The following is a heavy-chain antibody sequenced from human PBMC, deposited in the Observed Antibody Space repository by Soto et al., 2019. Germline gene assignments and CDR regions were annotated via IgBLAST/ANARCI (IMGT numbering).Heavy chain of an antibody. CDR1: GHTFTSYG. V-gene: IGHV1-18*04. J-gene: IGHJ4*02. Sequence: ASVKVSCKASGHTFTSYGISWVRQAPGRGLEWMGWISAHNGNTDYAQKFQGRVTMTTDTSTSTASMELRSLRSDDTAVYYCARGSYISSWYSLDYWGQGTLVTVSS. CDR3: ARGSYISSWYSLDY. CDR2: ISAHNGNT. D-gene: IGHD6-13*01.